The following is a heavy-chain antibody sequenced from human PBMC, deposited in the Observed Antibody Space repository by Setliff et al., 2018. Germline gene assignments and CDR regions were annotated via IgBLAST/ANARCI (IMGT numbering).Heavy chain of an antibody. CDR1: GYSFTMYG. Sequence: WASVKVSCKASGYSFTMYGVNWVRQAPGQGIEWMGWISAFSRHTEYSQKFKGRVAVTTDASTSTAYLDLWSLTSNDTAVYYCLRDRPYINSPENAFDIWGQGTTVTVSS. V-gene: IGHV1-18*01. CDR2: ISAFSRHT. D-gene: IGHD1-1*01. CDR3: LRDRPYINSPENAFDI. J-gene: IGHJ3*02.